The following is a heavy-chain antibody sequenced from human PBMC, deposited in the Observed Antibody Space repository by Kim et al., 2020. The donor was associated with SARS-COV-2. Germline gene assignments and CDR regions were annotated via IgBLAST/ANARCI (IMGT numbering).Heavy chain of an antibody. CDR1: GGSGRTDY. Sequence: SETLSLTCTVSGGSGRTDYWSWIRQPAGKGLEWIGRFYTSGSTNYNPSLRSRLTMSLDTSKTHFSLKLTSVTAADTAVYYCARGILGTTRGAFDIWGQGT. D-gene: IGHD1-1*01. V-gene: IGHV4-4*07. CDR2: FYTSGST. CDR3: ARGILGTTRGAFDI. J-gene: IGHJ3*02.